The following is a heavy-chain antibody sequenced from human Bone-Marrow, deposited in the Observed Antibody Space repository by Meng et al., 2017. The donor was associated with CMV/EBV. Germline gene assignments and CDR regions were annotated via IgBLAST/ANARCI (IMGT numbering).Heavy chain of an antibody. Sequence: GGSLRLSCKGSGYSFTSYWIGWVRQMPGKGLEWMGIIYPGDSDTRYSTSFQGQVTISADKSISTAYLQWSSLNASDTAMYYGSRLLVPIPVVPLGYFDYWGQGTLVTVSS. D-gene: IGHD3-10*01. J-gene: IGHJ4*02. CDR2: IYPGDSDT. CDR3: SRLLVPIPVVPLGYFDY. CDR1: GYSFTSYW. V-gene: IGHV5-51*01.